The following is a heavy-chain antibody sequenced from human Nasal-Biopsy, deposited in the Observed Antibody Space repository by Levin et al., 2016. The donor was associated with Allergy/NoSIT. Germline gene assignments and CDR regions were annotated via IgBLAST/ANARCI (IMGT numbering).Heavy chain of an antibody. J-gene: IGHJ6*02. CDR1: GFTFSSYA. Sequence: GESLKISCAASGFTFSSYAMHWVRQAPGKGLEWLAVISYEGSLKYYADSVKGRLTIFRDNSEKTLSLEMTSLRPDDTALYYCARGRFHRSRWDERAVDYYYGMDVWGQGTTVIVSS. V-gene: IGHV3-30*04. CDR2: ISYEGSLK. D-gene: IGHD6-19*01. CDR3: ARGRFHRSRWDERAVDYYYGMDV.